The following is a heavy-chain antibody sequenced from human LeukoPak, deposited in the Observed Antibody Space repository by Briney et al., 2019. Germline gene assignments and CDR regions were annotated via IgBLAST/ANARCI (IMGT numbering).Heavy chain of an antibody. Sequence: SETLSLTCTVSGGSISSSSYYWGWIRQPPGKGLEWIVSIYYSGSTYYNPSLKSRVTISVDTSKNQFSLKLSSVTAAATAVYYCANTILGDYYYYYMDVWGKGKPVTVSS. CDR3: ANTILGDYYYYYMDV. J-gene: IGHJ6*03. CDR2: IYYSGST. CDR1: GGSISSSSYY. V-gene: IGHV4-39*01. D-gene: IGHD3-3*01.